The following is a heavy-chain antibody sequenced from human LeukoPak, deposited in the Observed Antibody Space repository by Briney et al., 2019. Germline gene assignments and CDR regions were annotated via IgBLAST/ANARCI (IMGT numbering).Heavy chain of an antibody. CDR2: ISGDGGST. CDR1: GFTFRAYG. Sequence: GGSLRLSCTASGFTFRAYGMYWVRQAPGKGLEWVSLISGDGGSTDYADSVKGRFTISRDNSKDSLHLQMTSLRTEDTAFYYCTRDKRATNELEDFDHWGQGTLVTVSS. D-gene: IGHD5-24*01. CDR3: TRDKRATNELEDFDH. V-gene: IGHV3-43*02. J-gene: IGHJ4*02.